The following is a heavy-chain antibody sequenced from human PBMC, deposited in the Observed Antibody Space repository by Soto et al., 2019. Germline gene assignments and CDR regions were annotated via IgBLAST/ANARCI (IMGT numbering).Heavy chain of an antibody. CDR2: IKSKTDGGTV. CDR1: GFNLSHPW. CDR3: TTGIYYDILTGYHNVGY. J-gene: IGHJ4*02. D-gene: IGHD3-9*01. Sequence: PGGSLRLSCVASGFNLSHPWMTWVRQAAGKGLEWVGRIKSKTDGGTVDYAAPVKGRATISRDDSKNTVYLQMNSLKTEDTAVYYCTTGIYYDILTGYHNVGYWGQGALVTVSS. V-gene: IGHV3-15*01.